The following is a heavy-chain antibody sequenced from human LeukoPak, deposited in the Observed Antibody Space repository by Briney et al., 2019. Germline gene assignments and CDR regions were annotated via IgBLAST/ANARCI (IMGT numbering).Heavy chain of an antibody. D-gene: IGHD4-17*01. CDR1: GYTFTGYY. J-gene: IGHJ4*02. V-gene: IGHV1-2*02. CDR2: INPNSGGT. CDR3: ARTRNYVEFDY. Sequence: ASVKVSCKASGYTFTGYYMHWVRQASGQGLEWMGWINPNSGGTNFAQRFQGRVTMTRDTSISTAYMELSRLRSDDTAVYYCARTRNYVEFDYWGQGTLVTVSS.